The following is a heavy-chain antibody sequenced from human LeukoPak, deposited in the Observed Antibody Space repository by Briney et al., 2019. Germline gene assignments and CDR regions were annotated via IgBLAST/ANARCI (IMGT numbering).Heavy chain of an antibody. D-gene: IGHD2-21*02. Sequence: SETLSLTCAVYGGSFSGYYWSWIRQPPGKGLEWIGEINHSGSTNYNPSLKSRVTISVDTSKNQFSLKLSSVTAADTAVYYCARLSPVVVTASTIDYWGQGTLVTVSS. CDR3: ARLSPVVVTASTIDY. CDR1: GGSFSGYY. J-gene: IGHJ4*02. V-gene: IGHV4-34*01. CDR2: INHSGST.